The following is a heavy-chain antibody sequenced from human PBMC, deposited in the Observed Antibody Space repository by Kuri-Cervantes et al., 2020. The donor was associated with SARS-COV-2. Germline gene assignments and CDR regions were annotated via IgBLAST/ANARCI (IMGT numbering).Heavy chain of an antibody. CDR2: IYTSGST. J-gene: IGHJ4*02. CDR1: GGSISSYY. Sequence: SETLSLTCTVSGGSISSYYWSWILQPAGKGLEWIGRIYTSGSTNYNPSLKSRVTMSVDTSKNQFSLKLSSVTAADTAVYYCARVGAYLGYCSSTSCYGPFDYWGQGTLVTVSS. D-gene: IGHD2-2*01. CDR3: ARVGAYLGYCSSTSCYGPFDY. V-gene: IGHV4-4*07.